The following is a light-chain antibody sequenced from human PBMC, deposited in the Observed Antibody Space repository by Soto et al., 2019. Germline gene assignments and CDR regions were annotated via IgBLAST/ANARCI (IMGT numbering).Light chain of an antibody. Sequence: QSVLTQPPSASGTPGQRVTISCSGSSSNIGSNTVNWYQQLPGTAPKLLIYSNNQRPSGVPDRFSGSKSGTSASLAISGLQSEDDPDYYCEAWDDSLNGRVFGGGTKLTVL. J-gene: IGLJ2*01. V-gene: IGLV1-44*01. CDR1: SSNIGSNT. CDR2: SNN. CDR3: EAWDDSLNGRV.